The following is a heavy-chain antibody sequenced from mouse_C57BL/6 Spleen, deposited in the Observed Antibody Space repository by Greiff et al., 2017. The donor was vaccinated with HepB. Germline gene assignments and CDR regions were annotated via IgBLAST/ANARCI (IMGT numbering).Heavy chain of an antibody. CDR3: ARHEGVRRYFDV. Sequence: EVKLMESGGDLVKPGGSLKLSCAASGFTFSSYGMSWVRQTPDKRLEWVATISSGGSYTYYPDSVKGRFTISRDNAKNTLYLQMSSLKSEDTAMYYCARHEGVRRYFDVWGTGTTVTVSS. D-gene: IGHD2-14*01. V-gene: IGHV5-6*01. CDR2: ISSGGSYT. CDR1: GFTFSSYG. J-gene: IGHJ1*03.